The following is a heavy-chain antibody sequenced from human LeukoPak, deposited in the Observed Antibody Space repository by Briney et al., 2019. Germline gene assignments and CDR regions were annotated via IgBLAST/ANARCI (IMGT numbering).Heavy chain of an antibody. CDR3: TTDSSNVGWEQENDDY. V-gene: IGHV3-21*01. CDR2: ISSSSSYI. Sequence: GGSLRLSCAASGFTFSSYSMNWVRQAPGKGLEWVSSISSSSSYIYYADSVKGRFTISRDNAKNSLYLQMNSLRAEDTAVYYCTTDSSNVGWEQENDDYWGQGTLVTVSS. J-gene: IGHJ4*02. D-gene: IGHD1-26*01. CDR1: GFTFSSYS.